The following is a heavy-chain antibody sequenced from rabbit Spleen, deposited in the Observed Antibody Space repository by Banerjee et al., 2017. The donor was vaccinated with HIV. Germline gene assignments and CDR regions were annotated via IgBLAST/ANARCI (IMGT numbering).Heavy chain of an antibody. J-gene: IGHJ6*01. CDR1: GFRFSFNNDYV. Sequence: QEQLVESGGGLVRPGASLTLTCKASGFRFSFNNDYVMCWVRQAPGKGLEWIACINSYTTKSVYATWAKGPFTISKTSSTTVTLQMTRLTAADTATYFCARDTSSSFSSYGMDLWGQGTLVTVS. V-gene: IGHV1S45*01. CDR3: ARDTSSSFSSYGMDL. CDR2: INSYTTKS. D-gene: IGHD1-1*01.